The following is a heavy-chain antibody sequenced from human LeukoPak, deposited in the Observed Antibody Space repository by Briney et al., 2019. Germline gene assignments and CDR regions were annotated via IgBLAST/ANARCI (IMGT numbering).Heavy chain of an antibody. CDR1: GGTFSSYA. V-gene: IGHV1-69*05. CDR3: ARVPAAVGFWSGSPGGWFDP. CDR2: IIPIFGTA. D-gene: IGHD3-3*01. Sequence: SVKVSCKASGGTFSSYAISWVRQAPGQGLEWMGGIIPIFGTANYAQKFQGRVTITTDESTSTAYMELSSLRSEDTAVYYCARVPAAVGFWSGSPGGWFDPWGQGTLVTVSS. J-gene: IGHJ5*02.